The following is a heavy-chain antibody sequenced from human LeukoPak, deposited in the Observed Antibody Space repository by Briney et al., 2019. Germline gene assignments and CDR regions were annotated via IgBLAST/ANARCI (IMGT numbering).Heavy chain of an antibody. V-gene: IGHV3-7*04. CDR2: IKQDGSEK. CDR1: GLTFNNYW. J-gene: IGHJ6*02. Sequence: GGSLRLSCAASGLTFNNYWMSWVRQAPGKGLEWVANIKQDGSEKYFADSLKGRFTISRDNAKNSLDLQMNRLRPDDTAVYYCARENYHILTYLGTGMDVWGQGTTVTVSS. D-gene: IGHD3-9*01. CDR3: ARENYHILTYLGTGMDV.